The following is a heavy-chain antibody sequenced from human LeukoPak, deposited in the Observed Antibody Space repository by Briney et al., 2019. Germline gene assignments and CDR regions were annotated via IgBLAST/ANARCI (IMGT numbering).Heavy chain of an antibody. Sequence: TGESLKISCKGSGYSFTSYWIGWVRQMPGKGLEWMGIIYPGDSDTRYSPSFQGQVTISADKSISTAYLQWSSLKASDTAMYYCARRVEAVAGTSYYYYMDVWGKGTTVTISS. CDR2: IYPGDSDT. V-gene: IGHV5-51*01. J-gene: IGHJ6*03. CDR1: GYSFTSYW. CDR3: ARRVEAVAGTSYYYYMDV. D-gene: IGHD6-19*01.